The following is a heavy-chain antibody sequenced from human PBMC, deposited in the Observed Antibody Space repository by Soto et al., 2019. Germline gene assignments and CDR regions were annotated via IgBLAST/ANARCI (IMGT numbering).Heavy chain of an antibody. CDR2: ISAYNGNT. J-gene: IGHJ5*02. D-gene: IGHD2-2*01. V-gene: IGHV1-18*01. CDR1: GYTFTSYG. CDR3: ARVDIVAVPAAMFFNWFDP. Sequence: ASVKVSCKASGYTFTSYGISWVRQAPGQGLEWMGWISAYNGNTNYAQKLQGRVTMTTDTSTSTAYMELRSLRSDDTAVYYCARVDIVAVPAAMFFNWFDPWGQGTLVTVSS.